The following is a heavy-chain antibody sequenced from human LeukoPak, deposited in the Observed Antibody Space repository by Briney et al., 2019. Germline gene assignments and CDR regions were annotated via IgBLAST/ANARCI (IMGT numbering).Heavy chain of an antibody. D-gene: IGHD2-21*02. V-gene: IGHV4-61*02. CDR2: VYSSGST. Sequence: SETLSLTCTVSGGSISSGSYYWSWIRQPAGKGLEWIGRVYSSGSTNYNPSLKSRVSISVDTSKNQFFLRLSSVTAADTAVYYCARGGYCGGDCYFYYWGQGTLVTVSS. CDR1: GGSISSGSYY. CDR3: ARGGYCGGDCYFYY. J-gene: IGHJ4*02.